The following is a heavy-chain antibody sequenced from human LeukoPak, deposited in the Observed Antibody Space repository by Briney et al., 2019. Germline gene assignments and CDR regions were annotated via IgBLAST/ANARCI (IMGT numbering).Heavy chain of an antibody. CDR1: GFTYSSYG. Sequence: PGGSLRLSCAASGFTYSSYGMHWVRQAPGKGLEWVAFIRYDGSNKYYADSVKGRFTISRDNSKNTLYLQMNSLRAEDTAAYYCAKDIRITMVRGDLYWGQGTLVTVSS. V-gene: IGHV3-30*02. CDR3: AKDIRITMVRGDLY. D-gene: IGHD3-10*01. J-gene: IGHJ4*02. CDR2: IRYDGSNK.